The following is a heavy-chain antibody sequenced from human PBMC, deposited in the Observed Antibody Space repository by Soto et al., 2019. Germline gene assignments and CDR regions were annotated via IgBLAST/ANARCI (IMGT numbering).Heavy chain of an antibody. J-gene: IGHJ1*01. CDR2: INHSGST. V-gene: IGHV4-34*01. Sequence: SETLSLTCAFYVVSFSGYYWSWIRHPPGKGLEWIGEINHSGSTNYNPSLKSRVTISVDTSKNQFSLKLSSVTAADTAVYYCARVFGVGLRRTPVSEYVQHWGQGTLVIVS. D-gene: IGHD4-17*01. CDR3: ARVFGVGLRRTPVSEYVQH. CDR1: VVSFSGYY.